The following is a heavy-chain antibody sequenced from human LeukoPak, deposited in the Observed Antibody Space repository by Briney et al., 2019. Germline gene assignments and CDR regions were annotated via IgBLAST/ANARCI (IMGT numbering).Heavy chain of an antibody. V-gene: IGHV4-34*01. J-gene: IGHJ2*01. CDR3: AKAYCSSTSCYYWYFDL. CDR1: GGSFSGYY. D-gene: IGHD2-2*01. Sequence: SETLSLTCAVYGGSFSGYYWSWIRQPPGKGLEWIGEINHSGSTNYNPSLKSRVTISVDTSKNQFSLKLSSVTAADTAVYYCAKAYCSSTSCYYWYFDLWGRGTLVTVSS. CDR2: INHSGST.